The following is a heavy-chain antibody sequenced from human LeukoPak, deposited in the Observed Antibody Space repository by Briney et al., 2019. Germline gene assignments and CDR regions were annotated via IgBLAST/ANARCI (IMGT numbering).Heavy chain of an antibody. Sequence: PSGTLSLTCGVSGGSISSTNWWTWVRQPPGEGLEWIGEVHLSGRTNYNPSLESRVTMSVDMSENHISLKLTSVTAADTAVYYCAREGPDSRYFDLWGRGTLVTVSS. CDR3: AREGPDSRYFDL. CDR1: GGSISSTNW. J-gene: IGHJ2*01. V-gene: IGHV4-4*02. D-gene: IGHD5-18*01. CDR2: VHLSGRT.